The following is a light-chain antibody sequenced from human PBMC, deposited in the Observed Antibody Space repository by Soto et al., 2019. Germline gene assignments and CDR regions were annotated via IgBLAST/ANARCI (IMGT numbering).Light chain of an antibody. CDR2: EVG. J-gene: IGLJ2*01. CDR3: SSNSSSSIV. V-gene: IGLV2-14*01. Sequence: QSALTQPASVSGSPGQSITISCAGTISDVGAYNLVSWYQQHPGRAPQLMIYEVGNRPSGISFRFSGSKSGNTASLTISGRQPADEAADYCSSSNSSSSIVFGGGTKLTVL. CDR1: ISDVGAYNL.